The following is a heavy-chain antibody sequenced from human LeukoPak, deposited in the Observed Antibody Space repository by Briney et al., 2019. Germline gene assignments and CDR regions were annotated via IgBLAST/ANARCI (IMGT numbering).Heavy chain of an antibody. Sequence: PGGSLRLSCAASGFTCSSYSMNWVRQAPGKGLEWVSSISSSSSYIYYADSVKGRFTTSRDNAKNSLYLQMNSLRAEDTAVYYCARDTSDWLLFTPFDYWGQGTLVTVSS. D-gene: IGHD3-9*01. CDR3: ARDTSDWLLFTPFDY. J-gene: IGHJ4*02. CDR1: GFTCSSYS. CDR2: ISSSSSYI. V-gene: IGHV3-21*01.